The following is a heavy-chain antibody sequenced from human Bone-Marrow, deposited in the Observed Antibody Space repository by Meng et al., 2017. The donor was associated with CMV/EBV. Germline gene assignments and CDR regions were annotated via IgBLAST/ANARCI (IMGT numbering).Heavy chain of an antibody. CDR1: GFIFSSYN. CDR2: ISARSSYI. V-gene: IGHV3-21*01. Sequence: GESLKISCTASGFIFSSYNMNWVRQAPGKGLEWVSSISARSSYIYYEDSVKGRVTISRDNPKDCLYLQMNSLRVEDTATYFCARGDTAVFTKGLTAIDYWGQGTLVTVSS. D-gene: IGHD5-18*01. J-gene: IGHJ4*02. CDR3: ARGDTAVFTKGLTAIDY.